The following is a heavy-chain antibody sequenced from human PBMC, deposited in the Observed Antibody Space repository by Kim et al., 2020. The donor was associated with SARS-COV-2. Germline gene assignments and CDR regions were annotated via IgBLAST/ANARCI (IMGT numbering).Heavy chain of an antibody. D-gene: IGHD5-18*01. CDR1: GYTFTSYD. CDR2: MSPNSGNT. CDR3: ARAGYSYGLLSP. V-gene: IGHV1-8*01. J-gene: IGHJ5*02. Sequence: GSVKVSCKASGYTFTSYDINWVRQATGQGLEWMGWMSPNSGNTDYPQKFQGRVTMTRNTSISTAYMELSSLRSEDTAVYYCARAGYSYGLLSPWGQGTLVTVSS.